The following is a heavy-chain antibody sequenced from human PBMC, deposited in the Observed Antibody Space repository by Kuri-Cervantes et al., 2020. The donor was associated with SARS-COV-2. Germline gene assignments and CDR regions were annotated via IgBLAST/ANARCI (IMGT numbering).Heavy chain of an antibody. V-gene: IGHV3-48*01. CDR1: GFTFSSYS. CDR3: AKEASRGYSYGWVYYYYGMDV. Sequence: GGSLRLSCAASGFTFSSYSMNWVRQAPGKGLEWVSYISSSSSTIYYADSVEGRFTISRDNSKNTLYLQMDSLRAEDTAVFYCAKEASRGYSYGWVYYYYGMDVCGQGTTVTVSS. D-gene: IGHD5-18*01. J-gene: IGHJ6*02. CDR2: ISSSSSTI.